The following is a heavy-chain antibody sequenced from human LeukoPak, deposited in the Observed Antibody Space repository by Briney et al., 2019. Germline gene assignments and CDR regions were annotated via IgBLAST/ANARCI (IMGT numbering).Heavy chain of an antibody. CDR2: ISTKNGYT. D-gene: IGHD3-10*01. V-gene: IGHV1-18*01. CDR1: GYTFTSNG. Sequence: EASAKVSCKASGYTFTSNGISWVRQAPGQGLEWVGSISTKNGYTKLAQKFQGRVAMTKDTSANTIYMDLKSLTFDDTAVYYCAREKLWFGEFPFDNWGQGTLVSVS. CDR3: AREKLWFGEFPFDN. J-gene: IGHJ4*02.